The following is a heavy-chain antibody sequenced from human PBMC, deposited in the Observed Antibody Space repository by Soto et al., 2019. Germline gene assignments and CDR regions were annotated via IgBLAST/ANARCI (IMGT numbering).Heavy chain of an antibody. CDR2: MYYSGST. CDR1: GGSISSSSYF. D-gene: IGHD1-26*01. J-gene: IGHJ5*02. V-gene: IGHV4-39*02. CDR3: AREGGSLNWFDP. Sequence: PSETLALTCTVSGGSISSSSYFWGWVRQPPGKGLEWIGSMYYSGSTYYNPSLKSRVTISVDTSKNQFSLKLSSVTAADTAVYYCAREGGSLNWFDPWGQGTLVTVSS.